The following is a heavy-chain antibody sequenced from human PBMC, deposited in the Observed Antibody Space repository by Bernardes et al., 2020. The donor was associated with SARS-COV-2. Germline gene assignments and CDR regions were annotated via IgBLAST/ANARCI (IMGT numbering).Heavy chain of an antibody. CDR1: GGSFSGYY. CDR2: INHSGST. D-gene: IGHD6-6*01. J-gene: IGHJ6*02. CDR3: ARSSPRNYYYYYGMDV. V-gene: IGHV4-34*01. Sequence: SETLSLTCAVYGGSFSGYYWSWIRQPPGKGLEWIGEINHSGSTNYNPSLKSRVTISVDTSKNQFSLKLSSVTAADTAVYYCARSSPRNYYYYYGMDVWGQGTTVTVSS.